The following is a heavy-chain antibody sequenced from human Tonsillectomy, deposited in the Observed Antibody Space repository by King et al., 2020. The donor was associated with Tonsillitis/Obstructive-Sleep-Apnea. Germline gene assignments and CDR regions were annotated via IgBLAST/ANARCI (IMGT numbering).Heavy chain of an antibody. CDR2: IKSKTHGGTT. D-gene: IGHD4-17*01. CDR3: TTDLAQNTVTVLRTDY. Sequence: VQLVESGGGLVKPGGSLRLSCASSGFTFSNAWMSWVRQAPGKGLEGGGRIKSKTHGGTTDYGAPCNGRFTRSKDDSKNTLYLQMNSLKTEDTAVYYCTTDLAQNTVTVLRTDYWGQGTLVTVTS. CDR1: GFTFSNAW. J-gene: IGHJ4*02. V-gene: IGHV3-15*01.